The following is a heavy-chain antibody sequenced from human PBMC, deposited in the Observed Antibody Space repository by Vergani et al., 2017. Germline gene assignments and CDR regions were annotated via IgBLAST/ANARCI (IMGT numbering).Heavy chain of an antibody. CDR2: IDWDDEK. CDR1: GIPLSTSGMR. CDR3: TWLYGPTGHWYFDF. D-gene: IGHD3-10*01. V-gene: IGHV2-70*04. Sequence: QVTLKESGPALVKPTQTLTLTCTVSGIPLSTSGMRVSWIRQHPGKAPEWLARIDWDDEKFYSPSLKTRLTISKDTSKNQVVLTMTKMDPVDTAMYYCTWLYGPTGHWYFDFWGRGTLVAVSS. J-gene: IGHJ2*01.